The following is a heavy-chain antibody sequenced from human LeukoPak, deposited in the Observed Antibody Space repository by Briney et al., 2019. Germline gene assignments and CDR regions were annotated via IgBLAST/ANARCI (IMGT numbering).Heavy chain of an antibody. CDR2: ISAYNGNT. Sequence: ASVKVSCKTSGYTFTSYGISWVRQAPGQGLEWVGWISAYNGNTNFAQSLQGRVTMTTDTSTNTAYMELRSLRSDDTAVYYCARDGAISGSNADYWGQGTLVTVSS. CDR1: GYTFTSYG. J-gene: IGHJ4*02. V-gene: IGHV1-18*01. D-gene: IGHD1-26*01. CDR3: ARDGAISGSNADY.